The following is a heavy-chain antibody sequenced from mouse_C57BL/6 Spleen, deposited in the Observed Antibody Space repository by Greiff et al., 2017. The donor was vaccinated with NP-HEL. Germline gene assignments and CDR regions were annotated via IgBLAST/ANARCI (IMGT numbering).Heavy chain of an antibody. CDR3: ARDYGSSFDY. D-gene: IGHD1-1*01. V-gene: IGHV5-16*01. J-gene: IGHJ2*01. CDR2: INYDGSST. CDR1: GFTFSDYY. Sequence: EVHLVESEGGSVQPGSSMKLSCTASGFTFSDYYMAWVRQVPEKGLEWVANINYDGSSTYYLDSLKSRFIISRDNAKNILYLQMSSLKSEDTATYYCARDYGSSFDYWGQGTTLTVSS.